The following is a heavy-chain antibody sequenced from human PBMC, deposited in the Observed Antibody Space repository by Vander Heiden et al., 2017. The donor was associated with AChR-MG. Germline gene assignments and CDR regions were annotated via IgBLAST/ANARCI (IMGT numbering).Heavy chain of an antibody. CDR1: GGSISSRTYS. Sequence: QVQLQESGPGLVKPSQTLSLTCTVPGGSISSRTYSWSWIRQPAGKGLEGIGRIDTSGSIKYNPSLESRVTISVDTSKKQFSLNLSSVTAADTAVYYCARGDSGSYYFYWGQGILVTVSS. V-gene: IGHV4-61*02. CDR2: IDTSGSI. J-gene: IGHJ4*02. CDR3: ARGDSGSYYFY. D-gene: IGHD1-26*01.